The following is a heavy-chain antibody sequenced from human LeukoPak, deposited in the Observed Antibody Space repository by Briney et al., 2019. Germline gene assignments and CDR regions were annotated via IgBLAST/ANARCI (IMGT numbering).Heavy chain of an antibody. Sequence: GGSLRLSCGAPGFTFSSYGMHWVRQAPGKGLEWVAFIRNDGRNKYYADSVKGRFTISRDNSKNTLYLQMNSLRAEDTAVYNCAKGSSGWYNGWGQGTLVTVSS. J-gene: IGHJ4*02. V-gene: IGHV3-30*02. CDR1: GFTFSSYG. D-gene: IGHD6-19*01. CDR2: IRNDGRNK. CDR3: AKGSSGWYNG.